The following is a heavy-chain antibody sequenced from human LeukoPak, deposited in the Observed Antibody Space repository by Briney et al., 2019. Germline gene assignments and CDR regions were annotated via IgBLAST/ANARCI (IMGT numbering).Heavy chain of an antibody. CDR1: GFTFSSYS. Sequence: GGSLRLSCAASGFTFSSYSMNWVRQAPGKGLEWVSSISSSSSYIYYADSVKGRFTISRDNAKNSPYLQMNSLRAEDTAVYYCARNGYGDYGTLDYWGQGTLVTVSS. CDR3: ARNGYGDYGTLDY. D-gene: IGHD4-17*01. V-gene: IGHV3-21*04. J-gene: IGHJ4*02. CDR2: ISSSSSYI.